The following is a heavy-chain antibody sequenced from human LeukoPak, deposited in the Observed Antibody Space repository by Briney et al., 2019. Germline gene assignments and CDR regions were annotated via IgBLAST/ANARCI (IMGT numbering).Heavy chain of an antibody. D-gene: IGHD3-9*01. CDR2: IYYSGST. J-gene: IGHJ6*03. CDR3: ARFRRNYDILTGYYTSYYMDV. V-gene: IGHV4-59*01. CDR1: GGSISSYY. Sequence: SETLSLTCSVSGGSISSYYWSWIREPPGKGLEWIGYIYYSGSTNYNPSLKSRVNILVETSKKQFSLKLSSVTAADTAVYYCARFRRNYDILTGYYTSYYMDVWGKGTTVTVSS.